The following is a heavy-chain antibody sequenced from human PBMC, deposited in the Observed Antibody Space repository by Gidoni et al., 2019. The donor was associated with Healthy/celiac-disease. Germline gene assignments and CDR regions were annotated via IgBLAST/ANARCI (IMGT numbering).Heavy chain of an antibody. CDR2: IIPILGIA. Sequence: QVQLVQSGAEVKKPGSSVKVSCKASGGTFSSYTISWVRQAPGQGLEWMGRIIPILGIANYAQKFQGSVTITADKSTSTAYMELSSLRSEDTAVYYCASEEKSSGSYFGFDPWGQGTLVTVSS. V-gene: IGHV1-69*02. D-gene: IGHD3-10*01. CDR3: ASEEKSSGSYFGFDP. CDR1: GGTFSSYT. J-gene: IGHJ5*02.